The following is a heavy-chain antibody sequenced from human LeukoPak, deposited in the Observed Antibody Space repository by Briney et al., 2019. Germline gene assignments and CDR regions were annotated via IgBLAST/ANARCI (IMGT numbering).Heavy chain of an antibody. D-gene: IGHD2-2*01. CDR1: GYTFTSYA. CDR3: ASSYCSSTSCYPYYYYCMDV. V-gene: IGHV1-3*01. Sequence: ASVKVSCKASGYTFTSYAMHWVRQAPGQRLEWMGWINAGNGNTKYSQKFQGRVTITRDTSASTAYMELSSLRSEDTAVYYCASSYCSSTSCYPYYYYCMDVWGQGTTVTVSS. CDR2: INAGNGNT. J-gene: IGHJ6*02.